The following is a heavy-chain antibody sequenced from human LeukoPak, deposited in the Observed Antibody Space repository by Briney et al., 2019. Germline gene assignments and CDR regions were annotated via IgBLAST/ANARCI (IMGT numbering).Heavy chain of an antibody. V-gene: IGHV1-69*05. CDR1: GGTFCSYA. J-gene: IGHJ6*03. CDR2: IIPIFGTA. Sequence: ASVKVSCKASGGTFCSYAISWVRQAPGQGLEWMGGIIPIFGTANYAQKFQGRVTITTDESTSTAYMELSSLRSEDTAVYYCARHSGSYYYYYMDVWGKGTTVTVSS. CDR3: ARHSGSYYYYYMDV. D-gene: IGHD1-26*01.